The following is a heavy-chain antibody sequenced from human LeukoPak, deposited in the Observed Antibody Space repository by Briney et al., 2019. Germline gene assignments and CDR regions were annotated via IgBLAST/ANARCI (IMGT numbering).Heavy chain of an antibody. D-gene: IGHD4-17*01. CDR3: ARERVTTGGDACDI. CDR2: ISTLGTKI. V-gene: IGHV3-48*03. CDR1: GFTFGRSE. J-gene: IGHJ3*02. Sequence: PGGSLRLSCAASGFTFGRSEMNWVRQAPGKGLEWVSYISTLGTKIYYADSVRGRFTMSRDNATNSMYLQMDSLRAEDTAIYYCARERVTTGGDACDIWGQGTMVTVSS.